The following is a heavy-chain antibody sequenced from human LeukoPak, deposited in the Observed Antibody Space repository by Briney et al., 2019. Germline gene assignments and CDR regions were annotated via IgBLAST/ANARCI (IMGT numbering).Heavy chain of an antibody. V-gene: IGHV3-21*01. J-gene: IGHJ3*02. CDR3: ARDLSYSSSSKVDI. CDR1: GFTFSSYS. Sequence: GGSLRLSCAASGFTFSSYSMNWFLQAPGKGLEWVSSISSSSSYIYYADSVKGRFTISRDNAKNSLYLQMNSLRAEDTAVYYCARDLSYSSSSKVDIWGQGTMVTVSS. CDR2: ISSSSSYI. D-gene: IGHD6-6*01.